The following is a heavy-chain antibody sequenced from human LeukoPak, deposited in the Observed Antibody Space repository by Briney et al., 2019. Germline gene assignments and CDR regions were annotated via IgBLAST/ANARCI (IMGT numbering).Heavy chain of an antibody. J-gene: IGHJ6*02. CDR1: GFTFSSYG. Sequence: PGGSLRLSCAASGFTFSSYGMHWVRQAPGKGLEWVAVISYDGSNKYYADSVKGRFTISRDNSKNTLYLQMNSLRAEDTAVYYCAKDDRSHRFYYYYGMDVWGQGTTVTVSS. CDR2: ISYDGSNK. D-gene: IGHD3-22*01. V-gene: IGHV3-30*18. CDR3: AKDDRSHRFYYYYGMDV.